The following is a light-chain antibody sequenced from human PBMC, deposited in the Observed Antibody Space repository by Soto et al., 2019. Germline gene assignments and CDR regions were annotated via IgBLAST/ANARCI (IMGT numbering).Light chain of an antibody. CDR1: QGISSY. CDR2: AAS. Sequence: DIQLTQSPSFLSASVGDRVTITCRASQGISSYLAWYQQKPGKAPKLLIYAASTLQSGVPSRFSGSGSGTEFPLTVSSLHPEDFATYYCQQLNSYPLTFVPGTKVDIK. CDR3: QQLNSYPLT. V-gene: IGKV1-9*01. J-gene: IGKJ3*01.